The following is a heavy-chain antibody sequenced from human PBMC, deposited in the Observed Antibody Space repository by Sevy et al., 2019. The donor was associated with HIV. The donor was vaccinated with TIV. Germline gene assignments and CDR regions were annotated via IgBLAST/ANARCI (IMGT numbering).Heavy chain of an antibody. CDR2: VTPNSGAT. CDR1: GYNFY. J-gene: IGHJ5*02. D-gene: IGHD6-19*01. V-gene: IGHV1-2*06. CDR3: AGQSLGWYNWFDP. Sequence: ASVKVSCKASGYNFYIHWVRQAPGQGLEWMGRVTPNSGATTYAQRFPGRVAMTMDTSISTAYMELSGLKSDDTAIYYCAGQSLGWYNWFDPWGQGTLVTVSS.